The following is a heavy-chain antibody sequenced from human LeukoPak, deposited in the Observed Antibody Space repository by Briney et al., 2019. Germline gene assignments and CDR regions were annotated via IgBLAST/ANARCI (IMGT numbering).Heavy chain of an antibody. CDR3: ARTNGVWGGPSWFDP. CDR2: IYYSGST. V-gene: IGHV4-39*07. J-gene: IGHJ5*02. Sequence: SETLSLTCTVSGGSISSSSYYWGWVRQPPGKGRGWIGSIYYSGSTYYNPSLQTRVTISVDTSKTQFSLKLSSVTAPDPAVYYCARTNGVWGGPSWFDPWGQGTLVTVSS. CDR1: GGSISSSSYY. D-gene: IGHD2-8*01.